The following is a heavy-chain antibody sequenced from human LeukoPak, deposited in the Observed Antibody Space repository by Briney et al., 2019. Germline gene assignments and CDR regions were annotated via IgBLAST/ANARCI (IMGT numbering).Heavy chain of an antibody. J-gene: IGHJ6*02. CDR1: GYTFTSNC. Sequence: ASVKVSCKASGYTFTSNCVHWVRQAPGQGLEWVGMIYPRDGSTSYAQKFQGRVTISRDTSASTVYMELSSLRSEDTAVYYCARDGAAAGRSDYGLDVWGQGTTVTVSS. CDR2: IYPRDGST. V-gene: IGHV1-46*01. CDR3: ARDGAAAGRSDYGLDV. D-gene: IGHD6-13*01.